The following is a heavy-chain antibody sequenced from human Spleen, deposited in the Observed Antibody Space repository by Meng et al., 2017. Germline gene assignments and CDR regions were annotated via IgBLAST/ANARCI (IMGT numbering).Heavy chain of an antibody. J-gene: IGHJ6*02. Sequence: SETLSLTCTVSGGSISSYYWSWIRQPAGKGLEWIGRIYTSGSTNYNPSLKSRVTMSVDTSKNQFSLKLSSVTAADTAVYYCARDVLDGYGSGSYYHYYYYYGMDVWGQGTTVTVSS. V-gene: IGHV4-4*07. CDR1: GGSISSYY. CDR2: IYTSGST. D-gene: IGHD3-10*01. CDR3: ARDVLDGYGSGSYYHYYYYYGMDV.